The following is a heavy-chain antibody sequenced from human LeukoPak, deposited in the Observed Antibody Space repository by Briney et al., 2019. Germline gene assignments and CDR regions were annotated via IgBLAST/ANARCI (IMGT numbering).Heavy chain of an antibody. J-gene: IGHJ4*02. D-gene: IGHD3-22*01. V-gene: IGHV3-23*01. CDR2: LTGSGGTT. CDR3: AKGDSTGYYYHYGYYFDY. Sequence: GGTLRLSCAASGFTFRDYGMSWVRQAPGKGLEWVSALTGSGGTTYYADSVKGRFTISRDNSKNTLYLQMNSLRAEDTAVYYCAKGDSTGYYYHYGYYFDYWGQGTLVTVSS. CDR1: GFTFRDYG.